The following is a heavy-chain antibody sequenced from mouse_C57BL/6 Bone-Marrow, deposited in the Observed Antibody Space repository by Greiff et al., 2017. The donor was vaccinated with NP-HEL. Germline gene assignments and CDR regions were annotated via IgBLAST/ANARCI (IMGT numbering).Heavy chain of an antibody. CDR2: ISSGGSYT. CDR1: GFTFSSYG. J-gene: IGHJ4*01. Sequence: EVNLVESGGDLVKPGGSLKLSCAASGFTFSSYGMSWVRQTPDKRLEWVATISSGGSYTYYPDSVKGRFTISRDNAKNTLYLQMSSLKAEDTAMYYCARDLDYYAMDYWGQGTSVTVSS. V-gene: IGHV5-6*01. CDR3: ARDLDYYAMDY.